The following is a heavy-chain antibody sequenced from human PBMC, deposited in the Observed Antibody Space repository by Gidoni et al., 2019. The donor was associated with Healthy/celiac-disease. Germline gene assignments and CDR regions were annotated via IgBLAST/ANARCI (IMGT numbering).Heavy chain of an antibody. J-gene: IGHJ6*03. CDR3: AKDYQRGYSYGAGVWYYYYYYMDV. D-gene: IGHD5-18*01. CDR2: ISYDGSNK. V-gene: IGHV3-30*18. Sequence: QVQLVASGGGVVQPGRSLRRACAASGFTFSSYGMHRVRQAPGKGLEWVAVISYDGSNKYYADSVKGRFTISRDNSKNTLYLQMNSLRAEDTAVYYCAKDYQRGYSYGAGVWYYYYYYMDVWGKGTTVTVSS. CDR1: GFTFSSYG.